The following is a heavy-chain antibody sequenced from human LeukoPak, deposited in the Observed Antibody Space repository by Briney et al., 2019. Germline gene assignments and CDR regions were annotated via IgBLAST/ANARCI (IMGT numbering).Heavy chain of an antibody. V-gene: IGHV1-69*13. D-gene: IGHD1/OR15-1a*01. CDR1: GGTFSSYA. Sequence: SVKVSCKASGGTFSSYAISWVRQAPGQGLEWMGGIIPIFGTANYAQKFQGRVTITADESTSTAYMELSSLRSEDTAVYYCARIRDWNNPTDYWGQGTLVTVSS. CDR2: IIPIFGTA. CDR3: ARIRDWNNPTDY. J-gene: IGHJ4*02.